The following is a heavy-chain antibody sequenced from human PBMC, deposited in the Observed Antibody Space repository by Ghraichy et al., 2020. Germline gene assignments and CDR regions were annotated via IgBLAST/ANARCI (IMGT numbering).Heavy chain of an antibody. V-gene: IGHV4-39*01. CDR2: IYHTGTT. CDR3: ARGLTTLIPFDY. D-gene: IGHD1-1*01. CDR1: GDSISARSYY. Sequence: SETLSLTCTVSGDSISARSYYWGWIRQSPVRGLEWIGSIYHTGTTHYFPSLRGRVTMSVDTSKNQFSLNLTSVTAADTAVYYCARGLTTLIPFDYWGRGTLVTVSA. J-gene: IGHJ4*01.